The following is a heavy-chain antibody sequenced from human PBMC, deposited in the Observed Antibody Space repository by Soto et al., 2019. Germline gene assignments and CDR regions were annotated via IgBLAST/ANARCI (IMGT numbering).Heavy chain of an antibody. J-gene: IGHJ6*02. CDR3: AKGTHYYGSGSYSYGMDV. CDR2: ISYDGSNK. Sequence: GGSLRLSCAASGFTFSSYGMHWVRQAPGKGLEWVAVISYDGSNKYYADSVKGRFTISRDNSKNTLYLQMNSLRAEDTAVYYCAKGTHYYGSGSYSYGMDVWGQGTTVNVSS. V-gene: IGHV3-30*18. CDR1: GFTFSSYG. D-gene: IGHD3-10*01.